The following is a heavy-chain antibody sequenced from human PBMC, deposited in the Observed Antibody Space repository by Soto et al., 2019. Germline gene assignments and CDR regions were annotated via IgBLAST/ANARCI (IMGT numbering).Heavy chain of an antibody. CDR1: GGTFSSYA. Sequence: SVKVSCKASGGTFSSYAISWVRQAPGQGLEWMGGIIPIFGTANYAQKFQGRVTITADKSTSTAYVELSSLRSEDTAVYYCARDNCSSTSCRRFYYYYYGMDVWGQGTTVTVSS. D-gene: IGHD2-2*01. J-gene: IGHJ6*02. CDR3: ARDNCSSTSCRRFYYYYYGMDV. CDR2: IIPIFGTA. V-gene: IGHV1-69*06.